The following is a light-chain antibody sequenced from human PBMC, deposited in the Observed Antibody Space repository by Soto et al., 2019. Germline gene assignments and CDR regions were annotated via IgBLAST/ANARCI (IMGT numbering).Light chain of an antibody. V-gene: IGLV2-14*01. Sequence: QSALTQPASVSGSPGQSITISCTGTSSDVGGYNYVSWYQQHPGKAPKIMIYDVSNRPSGVSNRFSGSKSGNTASLTISWIQADDEAAYYCSSYTLCSPLGVVFGGGTKLTVL. J-gene: IGLJ2*01. CDR3: SSYTLCSPLGVV. CDR2: DVS. CDR1: SSDVGGYNY.